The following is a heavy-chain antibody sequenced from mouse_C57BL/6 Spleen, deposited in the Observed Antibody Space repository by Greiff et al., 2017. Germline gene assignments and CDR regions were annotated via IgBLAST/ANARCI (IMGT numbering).Heavy chain of an antibody. CDR3: ARILGGYDFAMDY. D-gene: IGHD2-2*01. V-gene: IGHV5-17*01. CDR2: ISSGSSTI. CDR1: GFTFSDYG. Sequence: EVQLMESGGGLVKPGGSLKLSCAASGFTFSDYGMHWVRQAPEKGLEWVAYISSGSSTIYYADTVKGRFTISRDNAKNTLFLQMTSLRSEDTAMYYGARILGGYDFAMDYWGQGTSVTVSS. J-gene: IGHJ4*01.